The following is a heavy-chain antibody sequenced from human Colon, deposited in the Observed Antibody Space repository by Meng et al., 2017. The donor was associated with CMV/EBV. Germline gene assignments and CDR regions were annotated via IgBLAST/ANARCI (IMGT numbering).Heavy chain of an antibody. Sequence: SETLSLTCTVSGGFMSSSSHYWGWLRQPPGKGLEWIGSIFYAETTYYNSSLRSRLTISIDTSINQFSLKLASVTAADTAVYYCAREYYSYSYRYWIDPWGQGTLVTVSS. V-gene: IGHV4-39*07. J-gene: IGHJ5*02. CDR3: AREYYSYSYRYWIDP. CDR2: IFYAETT. D-gene: IGHD3-16*02. CDR1: GGFMSSSSHY.